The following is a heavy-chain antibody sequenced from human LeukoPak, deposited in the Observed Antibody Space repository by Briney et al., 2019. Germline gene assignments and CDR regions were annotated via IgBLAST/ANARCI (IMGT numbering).Heavy chain of an antibody. CDR1: GFTFSNHW. D-gene: IGHD6-19*01. J-gene: IGHJ4*02. CDR2: IKQDGSEK. V-gene: IGHV3-7*04. CDR3: AGGSGWYYY. Sequence: GGSLRLSCAASGFTFSNHWMSWVRQAPGKGLEWVANIKQDGSEKYYVDSVKGRFTISRDNAKNSLYLQMNSLRAEDTAVYYCAGGSGWYYYWGQGTLVTVSS.